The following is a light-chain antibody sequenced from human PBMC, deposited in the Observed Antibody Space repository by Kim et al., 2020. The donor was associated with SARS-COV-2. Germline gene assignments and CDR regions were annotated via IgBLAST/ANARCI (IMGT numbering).Light chain of an antibody. J-gene: IGKJ5*01. V-gene: IGKV1-39*01. CDR2: AAS. CDR3: QQSYSTPIT. Sequence: DIQMTQSPSSLSASVGDRVTITCRASQSISSYLNWYQQKPGKAPKLLIYAASSLQIGVPSRFSGSGSGTEFTLTISSLQPEDFATYYCQQSYSTPITFGQGTRLEIK. CDR1: QSISSY.